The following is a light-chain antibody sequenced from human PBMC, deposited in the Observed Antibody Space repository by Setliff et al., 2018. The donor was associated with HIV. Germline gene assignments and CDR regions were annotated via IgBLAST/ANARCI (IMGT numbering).Light chain of an antibody. CDR2: EVR. Sequence: QSVLTQPASVSGSPGQSITTSCTGTSSDVGGYSYVSWYQQHPGKAPKLIIYEVRNRPSGVSSRFSGSKSGNTASLTISGLQAEDEADYYCSSYAITNTLPFGTGTKVTVL. V-gene: IGLV2-14*01. CDR3: SSYAITNTLP. J-gene: IGLJ1*01. CDR1: SSDVGGYSY.